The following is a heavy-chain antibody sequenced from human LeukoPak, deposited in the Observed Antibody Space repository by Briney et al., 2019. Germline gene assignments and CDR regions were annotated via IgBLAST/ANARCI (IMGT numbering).Heavy chain of an antibody. CDR1: GFTLSSYW. D-gene: IGHD3-10*01. J-gene: IGHJ4*02. Sequence: GESLRLSCVGSGFTLSSYWMSWVRLGPGKGLEWVASIQPDGRVGRYVDSVKGRFTISRDNAKSSVFLQMNSLRAEDTAVYYCARLFGGVTTFDYWGQGALVTVSS. CDR2: IQPDGRVG. V-gene: IGHV3-7*01. CDR3: ARLFGGVTTFDY.